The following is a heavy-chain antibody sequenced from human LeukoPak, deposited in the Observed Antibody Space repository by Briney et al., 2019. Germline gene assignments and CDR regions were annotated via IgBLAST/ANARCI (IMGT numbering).Heavy chain of an antibody. V-gene: IGHV3-53*01. CDR3: ARGSRSSGWFDY. CDR2: IYSGGST. CDR1: GSTVSSNY. D-gene: IGHD6-19*01. J-gene: IGHJ4*02. Sequence: HPGGSLRLSCAASGSTVSSNYMSWVRQAPGKGLEWVSVIYSGGSTYYADSVKGRFTISRDNSKNTLYLQMNSLRAEDTAVYYCARGSRSSGWFDYWGQGTLVTVSS.